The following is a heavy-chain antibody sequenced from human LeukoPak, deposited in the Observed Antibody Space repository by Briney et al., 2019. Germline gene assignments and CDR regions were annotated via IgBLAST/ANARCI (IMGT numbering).Heavy chain of an antibody. V-gene: IGHV1-3*04. D-gene: IGHD3-10*01. CDR3: ARSAILDYYYGSGRFFDY. Sequence: ASVKVSWKASGYTFTSFAVHWVRQAPGQRPEWMGWMNIGNGNTKYSQNIQDRITFIRDTSANTVYMELSSLTSEGTAGYYCARSAILDYYYGSGRFFDYWGQGSLVTVSS. CDR1: GYTFTSFA. J-gene: IGHJ4*02. CDR2: MNIGNGNT.